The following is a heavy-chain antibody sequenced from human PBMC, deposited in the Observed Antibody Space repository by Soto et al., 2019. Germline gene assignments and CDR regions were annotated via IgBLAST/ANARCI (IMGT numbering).Heavy chain of an antibody. V-gene: IGHV3-23*01. D-gene: IGHD2-2*01. CDR2: ISGSGGTT. CDR3: AKGSTSCGWDY. J-gene: IGHJ4*02. Sequence: DVQLLESGGDLVQPGGSLRLSCAASGLSFSSYAMSWVRQAPGKGLEWVSAISGSGGTTYYADSVKGRFTISRDNSKNTLYLQKNSLRDEDTAVYHCAKGSTSCGWDYWGQGTLVTVSS. CDR1: GLSFSSYA.